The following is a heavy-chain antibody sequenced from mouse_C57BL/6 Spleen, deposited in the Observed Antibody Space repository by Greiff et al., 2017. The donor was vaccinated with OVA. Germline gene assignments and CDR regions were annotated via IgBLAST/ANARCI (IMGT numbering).Heavy chain of an antibody. CDR3: ARSLPDGYFGY. CDR1: GFTFTDYY. D-gene: IGHD2-3*01. CDR2: IRNKANGYKT. J-gene: IGHJ2*01. Sequence: EVQLMESGGGLVQPGGSLSLSCAASGFTFTDYYMSWVRQPPGQALEWLGFIRNKANGYKTEYSSSVKGRFTVSRDNSQSILYLQMNALRAEDSATYYCARSLPDGYFGYWGQGTTLTVAS. V-gene: IGHV7-3*01.